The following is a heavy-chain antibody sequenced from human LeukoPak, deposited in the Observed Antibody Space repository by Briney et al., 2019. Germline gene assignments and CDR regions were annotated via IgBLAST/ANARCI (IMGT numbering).Heavy chain of an antibody. Sequence: PGGSLRLSCAASGFTFNTYSMNWVRQAPGKGLEWVSSISSGSSYIYYVDSVKGRFTISRDNAKNSLYLQMNSLRAEDTAVYYCARGVVSIAARPPYFDYWGKGTLVTVSS. V-gene: IGHV3-21*01. CDR3: ARGVVSIAARPPYFDY. CDR1: GFTFNTYS. D-gene: IGHD6-6*01. J-gene: IGHJ4*02. CDR2: ISSGSSYI.